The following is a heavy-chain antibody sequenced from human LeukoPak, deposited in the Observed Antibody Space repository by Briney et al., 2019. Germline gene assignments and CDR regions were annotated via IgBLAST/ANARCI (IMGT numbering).Heavy chain of an antibody. D-gene: IGHD4-17*01. CDR3: ARVGETGDYVSFYGY. Sequence: ASVKVSCKASGYTFTGYYMHWVRQAPGQGLEWMGWINPNSGGTNYAQKFQGRVTMTRDTSISTAYMELSRLRSDDAAVYYCARVGETGDYVSFYGYWGQGTLVTVSS. CDR1: GYTFTGYY. CDR2: INPNSGGT. J-gene: IGHJ4*02. V-gene: IGHV1-2*02.